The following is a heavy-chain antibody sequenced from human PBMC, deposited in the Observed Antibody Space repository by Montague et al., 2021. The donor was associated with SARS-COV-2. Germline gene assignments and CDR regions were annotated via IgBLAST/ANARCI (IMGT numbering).Heavy chain of an antibody. CDR2: INHSGST. CDR3: ARGQPPRITFGGIISYGLDV. D-gene: IGHD3-16*02. CDR1: GGSFSGYY. J-gene: IGHJ6*02. Sequence: SETLSLTCAVYGGSFSGYYWTWIRQPPGKGLEWIGGINHSGSTNYNPSLKSRVTISVDTSKNQFSLKLRSVTAADTAVYYYARGQPPRITFGGIISYGLDVWGQGTTVTVPS. V-gene: IGHV4-34*01.